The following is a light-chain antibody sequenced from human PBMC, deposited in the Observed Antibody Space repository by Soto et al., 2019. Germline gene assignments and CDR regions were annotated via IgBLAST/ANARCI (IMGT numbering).Light chain of an antibody. J-gene: IGKJ1*01. V-gene: IGKV1-6*01. CDR1: QGIRND. CDR2: AAS. Sequence: AIQMTQSPSSLSASVGDRVTITCRASQGIRNDLGWYQQKPGKAPKLLIYAASSLQSGVPSRFSGSGSGTDFTFTISSLQPEDFSTYYCLQDYNFWTFGQGTKVEIK. CDR3: LQDYNFWT.